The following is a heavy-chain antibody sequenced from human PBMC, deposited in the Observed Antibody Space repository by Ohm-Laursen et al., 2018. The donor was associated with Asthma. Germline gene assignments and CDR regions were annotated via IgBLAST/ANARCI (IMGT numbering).Heavy chain of an antibody. V-gene: IGHV1-8*02. D-gene: IGHD1-26*01. J-gene: IGHJ3*02. CDR1: GYTFTSYS. CDR2: VNPNSGNT. CDR3: ARVVGTTSAFDI. Sequence: GDSVKVSCKASGYTFTSYSMHWVRQATGQGLEWMGGVNPNSGNTDYAQKFQGRVTMARNTSISTAYMELSSLTSEDTAVYYCARVVGTTSAFDIWGQGTVVTVSS.